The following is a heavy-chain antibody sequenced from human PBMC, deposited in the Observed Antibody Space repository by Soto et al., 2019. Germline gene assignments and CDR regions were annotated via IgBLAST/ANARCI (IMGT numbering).Heavy chain of an antibody. CDR2: MDPSDSRT. CDR3: PTHESNGDFDS. J-gene: IGHJ4*02. V-gene: IGHV5-10-1*01. Sequence: GQALTMSGEASGEMVPSYQRSWVRQMPGKGLEWVGKMDPSDSRTMYRPSSRARITISVDKSINTDYLEWGRLKASDSAIYYCPTHESNGDFDSCGQGTQVTVPQ. D-gene: IGHD2-8*01. CDR1: GEMVPSYQ.